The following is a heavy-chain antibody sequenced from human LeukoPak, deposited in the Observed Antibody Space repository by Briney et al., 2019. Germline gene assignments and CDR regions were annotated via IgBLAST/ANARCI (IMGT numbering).Heavy chain of an antibody. Sequence: SETLSLTCAVSGGSISSDNWWSWIRQPPGKGLEWIGEVLRSGSTNYNPSLKSRVTMSIDKSKNQFSLKVNSVTAADTAVYYCATYYGTSGYRFDYWGQGTLVTVSS. J-gene: IGHJ4*02. CDR3: ATYYGTSGYRFDY. CDR2: VLRSGST. D-gene: IGHD3-22*01. V-gene: IGHV4-4*02. CDR1: GGSISSDNW.